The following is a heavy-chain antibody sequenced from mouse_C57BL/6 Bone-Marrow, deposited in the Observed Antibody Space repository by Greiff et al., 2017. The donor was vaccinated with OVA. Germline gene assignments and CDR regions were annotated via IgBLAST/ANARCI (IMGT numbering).Heavy chain of an antibody. Sequence: VQLVESGAELARPGASVKLSCKASGYTFTSYGISWVKQRTGQGLEWIGEIYPRSGNTYYNEKFKGKATLTADKSSSTAYMELRSLTSEDSAVYFCATAYYSNLRFAYWGQGTLVTVSA. D-gene: IGHD2-5*01. J-gene: IGHJ3*01. CDR3: ATAYYSNLRFAY. CDR1: GYTFTSYG. V-gene: IGHV1-81*01. CDR2: IYPRSGNT.